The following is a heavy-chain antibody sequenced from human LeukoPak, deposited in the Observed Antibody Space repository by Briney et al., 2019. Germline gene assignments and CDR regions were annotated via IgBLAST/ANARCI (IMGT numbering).Heavy chain of an antibody. CDR3: ASQPYLDNSGYYFY. Sequence: SETLPLTCTVSGGSVSSSSYTWGWIRQPPGKGLEWIGSIYHSGSTFYNPSLKSRVTISVDTTKNQFSLELTSVTAADTAVYYCASQPYLDNSGYYFYWGQGTLVTVSS. CDR1: GGSVSSSSYT. D-gene: IGHD3-22*01. J-gene: IGHJ4*02. V-gene: IGHV4-39*01. CDR2: IYHSGST.